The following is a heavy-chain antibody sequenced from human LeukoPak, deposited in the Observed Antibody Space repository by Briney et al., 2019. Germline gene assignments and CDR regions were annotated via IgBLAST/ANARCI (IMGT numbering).Heavy chain of an antibody. V-gene: IGHV1-8*01. Sequence: ASVKVSCKASGYTFTSYDINWVRQATGQGLEWMGWMNPNSGNTGYAQKFQGRVTMTRNTSISTAYMELSSLRSEDTAVYYCARGRKYSSGWHFDYWGQGTLVTVSS. CDR3: ARGRKYSSGWHFDY. CDR1: GYTFTSYD. CDR2: MNPNSGNT. D-gene: IGHD6-19*01. J-gene: IGHJ4*02.